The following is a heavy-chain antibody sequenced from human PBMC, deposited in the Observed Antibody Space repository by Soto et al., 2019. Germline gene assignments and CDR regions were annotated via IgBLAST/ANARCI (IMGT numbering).Heavy chain of an antibody. J-gene: IGHJ6*02. D-gene: IGHD3-9*01. Sequence: SETLSLTCTVSGDSISSYYWNWIRHPPGKGLEWIGYIYYSGSTNYNPSLKSRVTISVDTSKNQFSLKLSSVSAADTAVYFCARQVGRPGYYFGMDVWGQGTTVTVS. V-gene: IGHV4-59*08. CDR3: ARQVGRPGYYFGMDV. CDR1: GDSISSYY. CDR2: IYYSGST.